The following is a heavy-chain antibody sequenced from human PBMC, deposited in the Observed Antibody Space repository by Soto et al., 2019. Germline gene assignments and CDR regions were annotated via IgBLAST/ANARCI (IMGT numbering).Heavy chain of an antibody. CDR1: GSTFSNYA. CDR2: IIPLFGTP. D-gene: IGHD6-13*01. Sequence: SVKVSCKASGSTFSNYAVSWVRQAPGHGLQWMGGIIPLFGTPDYAQTFQGRVTISADTSTGTAYMELSSLRSDDTAVYYCARTPFEIASAGTYYFDYWGQGTLVTVSS. V-gene: IGHV1-69*06. CDR3: ARTPFEIASAGTYYFDY. J-gene: IGHJ4*02.